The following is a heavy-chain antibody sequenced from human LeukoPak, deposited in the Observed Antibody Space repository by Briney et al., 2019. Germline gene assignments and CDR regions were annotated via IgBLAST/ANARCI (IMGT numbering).Heavy chain of an antibody. J-gene: IGHJ4*02. D-gene: IGHD1-14*01. CDR1: GFTFSSYS. CDR3: ARSNQADDY. V-gene: IGHV3-74*01. Sequence: GGSPRLSCAASGFTFSSYSMNWVRQAPGKGLVWVARINPGGSSITYADSVKGRFTISRDNAKNTLYLQMDSLRAEDTGVYYCARSNQADDYWGQGTLVTVSS. CDR2: INPGGSSI.